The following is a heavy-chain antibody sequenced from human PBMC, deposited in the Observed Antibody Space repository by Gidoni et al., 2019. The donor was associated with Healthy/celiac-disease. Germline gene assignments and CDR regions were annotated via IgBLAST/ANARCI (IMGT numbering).Heavy chain of an antibody. J-gene: IGHJ5*02. V-gene: IGHV3-21*01. CDR1: GFTFRSYS. CDR2: ISSSSSYI. D-gene: IGHD6-13*01. CDR3: ARDRVFGQQLVRGEVDP. Sequence: EVQLVESGGGLVKPGGSLRLSCAASGFTFRSYSMNWVRQAPGKGLEWVSSISSSSSYIYYADSVKGRFTISRDNAKNSLYLQMNSLRAEDTAVYYCARDRVFGQQLVRGEVDPWGQGTLVTVSS.